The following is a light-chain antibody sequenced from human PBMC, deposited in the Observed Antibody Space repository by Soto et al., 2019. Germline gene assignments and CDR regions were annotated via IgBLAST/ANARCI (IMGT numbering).Light chain of an antibody. CDR3: QQYGSSLI. CDR2: GAS. Sequence: EIVMTQSPATLSVSPGERATLSCRASQSVSSSYLAWYQQKPGQAPRLLIYGASSRATGIPDRFSGSGSGTDFTLTISRLEPEDFAVYYCQQYGSSLIFGQGTRLEIK. V-gene: IGKV3-20*01. J-gene: IGKJ5*01. CDR1: QSVSSSY.